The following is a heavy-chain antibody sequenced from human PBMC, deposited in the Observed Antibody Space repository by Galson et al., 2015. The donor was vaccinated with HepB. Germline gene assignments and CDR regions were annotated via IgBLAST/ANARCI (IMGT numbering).Heavy chain of an antibody. J-gene: IGHJ4*02. V-gene: IGHV3-21*01. CDR2: ISSSSSYI. Sequence: SLRLSCAASGFTFSSYSMNWVRQAPGKGLEWVSSISSSSSYIYYADSVKGRFTISRDNAKNSLYLQMNSLRAEDTAVYYCARDREQQLVHLDYWGQGTLVTVSS. D-gene: IGHD6-13*01. CDR3: ARDREQQLVHLDY. CDR1: GFTFSSYS.